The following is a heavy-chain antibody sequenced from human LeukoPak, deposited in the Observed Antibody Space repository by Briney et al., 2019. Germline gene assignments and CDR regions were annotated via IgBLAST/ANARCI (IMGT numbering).Heavy chain of an antibody. J-gene: IGHJ2*01. V-gene: IGHV4-59*01. Sequence: PSETLSLTCTVSGGSISSSYWSWIRQPPGKGLEWIGYIYYSGNTNYNPSLRSRVTISVDTSKNQFSLKLNSVTAADTAVYYCARRLVRGVTPGDWYFDLWGRGTLVTVSS. CDR1: GGSISSSY. D-gene: IGHD3-10*01. CDR3: ARRLVRGVTPGDWYFDL. CDR2: IYYSGNT.